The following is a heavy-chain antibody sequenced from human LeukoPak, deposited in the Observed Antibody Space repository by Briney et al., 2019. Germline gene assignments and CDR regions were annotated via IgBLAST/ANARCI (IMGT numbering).Heavy chain of an antibody. Sequence: GAPVKASCQPSGYTFTRYGISWVRQAPGQRLEWTGWISAYNGNKNYAQKLQGRVTMTTDTSTSTAYMELRSLRSDDTAVDYCANSRASRSGLFDYWGQGTLVTVSS. CDR3: ANSRASRSGLFDY. D-gene: IGHD6-19*01. V-gene: IGHV1-18*01. CDR2: ISAYNGNK. CDR1: GYTFTRYG. J-gene: IGHJ4*02.